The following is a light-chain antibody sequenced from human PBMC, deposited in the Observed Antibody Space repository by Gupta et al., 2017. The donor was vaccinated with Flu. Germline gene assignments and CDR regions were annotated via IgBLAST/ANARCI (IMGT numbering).Light chain of an antibody. CDR2: DAS. J-gene: IGKJ4*01. V-gene: IGKV3-11*01. CDR3: QQRSNWLT. CDR1: QSVSSY. Sequence: EIVLTQSPATLSLSPGERATLSCRASQSVSSYLAWYQQKPGQAPRLLIYDASNGATGIPARFSGSGSGKDFTLTSSRLEHEDFAVYYWQQRSNWLTFGGGTKVEIK.